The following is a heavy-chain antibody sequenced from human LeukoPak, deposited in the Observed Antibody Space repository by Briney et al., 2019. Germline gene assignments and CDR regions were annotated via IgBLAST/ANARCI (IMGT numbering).Heavy chain of an antibody. D-gene: IGHD3-10*01. CDR2: INLDGGEI. CDR1: GFTFSSYA. J-gene: IGHJ5*02. V-gene: IGHV3-7*04. Sequence: GGSLRLSCAASGFTFSSYAMYWVRQAPGKGLEWVASINLDGGEIHYVDSVKGRFTISRDNAKNSLYLQMNSLTAEDTAVHYCVRAHHPGGWFDPWGQGTLVTVSS. CDR3: VRAHHPGGWFDP.